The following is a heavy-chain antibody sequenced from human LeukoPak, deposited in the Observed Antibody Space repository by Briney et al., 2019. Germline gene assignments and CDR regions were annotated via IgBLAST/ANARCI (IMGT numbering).Heavy chain of an antibody. Sequence: SETLSLTCTVSGGSISSYYWSWIRQPPGKELEWIGYIYYSGSTNYSPSLKSRVTISVDTSKNQFSLKLSSVTAADTAVYYCARTTVTAEVNYWGQGTLVTVSS. CDR3: ARTTVTAEVNY. D-gene: IGHD4-17*01. V-gene: IGHV4-59*01. J-gene: IGHJ4*02. CDR2: IYYSGST. CDR1: GGSISSYY.